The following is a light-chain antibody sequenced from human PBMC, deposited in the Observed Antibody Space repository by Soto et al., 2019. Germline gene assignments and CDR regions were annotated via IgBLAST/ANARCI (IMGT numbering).Light chain of an antibody. J-gene: IGKJ5*01. Sequence: EIVMTQSPATLSVSPGEGATVSCRASQSVSSYLAWYQQKPGQAPRLVIYGASSRATGIPDRFNGSGSGTDFTLTISSLEPEDFAVYYCQQRSNWPPLTFGQGTRLEI. CDR2: GAS. V-gene: IGKV3-11*01. CDR3: QQRSNWPPLT. CDR1: QSVSSY.